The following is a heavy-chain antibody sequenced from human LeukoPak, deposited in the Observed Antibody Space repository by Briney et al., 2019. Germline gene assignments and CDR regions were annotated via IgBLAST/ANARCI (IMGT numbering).Heavy chain of an antibody. D-gene: IGHD4-17*01. V-gene: IGHV3-23*01. CDR2: ISSSAGNT. CDR3: AKAQLRVTTGIDN. CDR1: GFTFSSYA. J-gene: IGHJ4*02. Sequence: PGGSLRLSCAASGFTFSSYAISWVRQAPGKGLEWVSGISSSAGNTNYADSGKGRFTISRDNSKNTLYLQMNSLRVEDTAVYYCAKAQLRVTTGIDNWGQGTLVTVSS.